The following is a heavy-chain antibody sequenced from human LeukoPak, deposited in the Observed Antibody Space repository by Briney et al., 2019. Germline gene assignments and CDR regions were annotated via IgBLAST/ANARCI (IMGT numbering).Heavy chain of an antibody. D-gene: IGHD2-2*01. Sequence: GGSLRLSCAASGFTFSATWMHWVRQPPGKGLVWVARITSDGISTTYAESVKGRFTISRDNAKNTLYLQMNSLRAEDTAIYYCARDRYHAIDYWGQGALVTVSS. CDR2: ITSDGIST. CDR1: GFTFSATW. J-gene: IGHJ4*02. CDR3: ARDRYHAIDY. V-gene: IGHV3-74*03.